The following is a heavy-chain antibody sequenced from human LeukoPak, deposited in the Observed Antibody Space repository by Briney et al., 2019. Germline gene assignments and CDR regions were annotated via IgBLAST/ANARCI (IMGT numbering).Heavy chain of an antibody. Sequence: SQTLSLTCAISGDSVSSNSVTWNWIRQSPSRGLEWLGRTYYRSTWYNDCAVSVRGRITVNPDTSKNQFSLHLNSVTPEDTAVYYCAREEHDPDLDWYFDLWGRGTLVTVSS. J-gene: IGHJ2*01. CDR3: AREEHDPDLDWYFDL. V-gene: IGHV6-1*01. D-gene: IGHD1-14*01. CDR1: GDSVSSNSVT. CDR2: TYYRSTWYN.